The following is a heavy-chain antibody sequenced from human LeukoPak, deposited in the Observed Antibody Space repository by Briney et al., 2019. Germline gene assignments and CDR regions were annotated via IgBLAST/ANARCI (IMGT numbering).Heavy chain of an antibody. CDR3: AQDVCSGGSCYLDY. Sequence: GGSLRLSCAASGFTFRSYGMSWVRQAPGKGLEWVSAISGSGVSTYYADSVKGRFTISRDKSKNTLYLQMNSLRAEDTAIYYCAQDVCSGGSCYLDYWGRGTLVTVSS. CDR2: ISGSGVST. D-gene: IGHD2-15*01. V-gene: IGHV3-23*01. CDR1: GFTFRSYG. J-gene: IGHJ4*02.